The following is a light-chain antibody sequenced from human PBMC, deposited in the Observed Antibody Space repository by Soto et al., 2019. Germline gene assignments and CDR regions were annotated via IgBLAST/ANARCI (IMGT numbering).Light chain of an antibody. CDR2: GAS. CDR1: QSVDSSY. Sequence: EIVLTQSPGTLSLSPGERATLSCRASQSVDSSYLAWYHQRPGQAPRLLIYGASSRATGIPDRFSGSGSGTDFTLTISSLEPEDFAVYYCQQRQHWPPITFGQGTRLEIK. CDR3: QQRQHWPPIT. V-gene: IGKV3D-20*02. J-gene: IGKJ5*01.